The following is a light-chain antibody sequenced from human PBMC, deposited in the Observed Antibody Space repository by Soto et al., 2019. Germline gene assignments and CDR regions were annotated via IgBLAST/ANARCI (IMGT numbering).Light chain of an antibody. V-gene: IGKV3-20*01. J-gene: IGKJ1*01. CDR2: GAS. CDR3: QQYGSSTGT. CDR1: QSVSSTY. Sequence: EIVLTQSPGTLSLSPGEGATLSCRASQSVSSTYLAWYQQKPGQAPRLLIYGASSRATGIPDRFSGRGSGTDLTLTISRLEPEDFGVYYCQQYGSSTGTFGQGTKVEIK.